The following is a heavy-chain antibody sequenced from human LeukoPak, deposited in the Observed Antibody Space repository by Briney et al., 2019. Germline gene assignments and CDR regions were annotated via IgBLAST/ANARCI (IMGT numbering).Heavy chain of an antibody. Sequence: ASVKVSCKASGYTFTSYDINWVRQATGQGLEWMGWMNPNSGNTGYAQKFQGRVTMTRDTSISTAYMELSRLRSDDTAVYYCARRHNYYGSGSYYTSFDYWGQGTLVTVSS. CDR1: GYTFTSYD. D-gene: IGHD3-10*01. CDR3: ARRHNYYGSGSYYTSFDY. J-gene: IGHJ4*02. V-gene: IGHV1-8*01. CDR2: MNPNSGNT.